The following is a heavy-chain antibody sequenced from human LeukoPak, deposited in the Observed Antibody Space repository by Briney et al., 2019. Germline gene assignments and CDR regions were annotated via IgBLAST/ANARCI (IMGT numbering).Heavy chain of an antibody. CDR3: ARGGGEWELLYTFDY. CDR2: ISSKGGST. Sequence: GGSLRLSCAASGFTFSSYAMHGVRQAPGKGLEYVSAISSKGGSTYYANSVKGRFTISRDNSKNTLYLQMGRLRAEDMAVYYCARGGGEWELLYTFDYWGQGTLVTVSS. D-gene: IGHD1-26*01. J-gene: IGHJ4*02. CDR1: GFTFSSYA. V-gene: IGHV3-64*01.